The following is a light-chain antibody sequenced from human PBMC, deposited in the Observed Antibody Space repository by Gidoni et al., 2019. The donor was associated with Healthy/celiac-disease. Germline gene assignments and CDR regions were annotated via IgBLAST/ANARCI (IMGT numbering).Light chain of an antibody. CDR3: QQSYSTLLT. V-gene: IGKV1-39*01. CDR2: AAS. CDR1: QSISSY. Sequence: DIPLTQSPSSLSASVGDRVTITCRASQSISSYLNWYQQKPGKATKLLIYAASSLQSGVPSRFSGSGSGTDFTLTISSLQPEDFATYYCQQSYSTLLTFGGGTKVEIK. J-gene: IGKJ4*01.